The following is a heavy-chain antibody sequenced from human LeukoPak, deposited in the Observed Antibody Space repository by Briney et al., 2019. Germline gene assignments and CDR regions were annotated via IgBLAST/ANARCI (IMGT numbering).Heavy chain of an antibody. J-gene: IGHJ4*02. Sequence: QPSETLSLTCTVSGGSISSSSYYWGWIRQPPGKGLEWIGEINHSGSTNYNPSLKSRVTISVDTSKNQFSLKLSSVTAADTAVYYCARGRIEVGATLLRSTGTFDYWGQGTLVTVSS. V-gene: IGHV4-39*07. D-gene: IGHD1-26*01. CDR1: GGSISSSSYY. CDR2: INHSGST. CDR3: ARGRIEVGATLLRSTGTFDY.